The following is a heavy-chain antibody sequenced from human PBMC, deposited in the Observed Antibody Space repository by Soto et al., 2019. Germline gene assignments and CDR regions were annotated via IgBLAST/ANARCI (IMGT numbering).Heavy chain of an antibody. V-gene: IGHV4-4*02. CDR2: LYHSGST. D-gene: IGHD4-17*01. CDR1: GDSISSSNW. J-gene: IGHJ4*02. CDR3: ARKDYDGLFDY. Sequence: QVQLQESGPGLVKPSGTLSLTCAVSGDSISSSNWWSWVRQPPGKGLEWIGELYHSGSTNYNPSLKSRITISIDKSKNQFSLNLNSVTAADTAVYYCARKDYDGLFDYWGQGTLVTVSS.